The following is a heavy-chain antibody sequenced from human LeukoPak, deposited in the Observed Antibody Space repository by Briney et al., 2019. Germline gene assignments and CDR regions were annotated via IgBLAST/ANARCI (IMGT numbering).Heavy chain of an antibody. CDR1: GYTFTSYG. CDR3: AREEVVAAGFDY. Sequence: GASVKVSFKASGYTFTSYGISWVRQAPGQGLEWVGWISDYNGNTNYAQKIQCRVTMTTDTSTSTAYMELRSLRSDDTAVYYCAREEVVAAGFDYWGQGTLVTVSS. J-gene: IGHJ4*02. V-gene: IGHV1-18*01. CDR2: ISDYNGNT. D-gene: IGHD2-15*01.